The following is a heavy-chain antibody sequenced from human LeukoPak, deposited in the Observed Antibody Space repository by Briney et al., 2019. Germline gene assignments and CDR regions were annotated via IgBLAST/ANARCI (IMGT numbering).Heavy chain of an antibody. J-gene: IGHJ5*02. CDR1: GDSVSSNSAA. CDR3: ARGEHYYDSSGYPVYWFDP. V-gene: IGHV6-1*01. CDR2: TYYGSKWYN. D-gene: IGHD3-22*01. Sequence: SQTLSLTCAISGDSVSSNSAAWNWIRQSPSRGLERLGRTYYGSKWYNDYAVSVKSRITINPDTSKNQFSLQLNSVTPEDTAVYYCARGEHYYDSSGYPVYWFDPWGQGTLVTVSS.